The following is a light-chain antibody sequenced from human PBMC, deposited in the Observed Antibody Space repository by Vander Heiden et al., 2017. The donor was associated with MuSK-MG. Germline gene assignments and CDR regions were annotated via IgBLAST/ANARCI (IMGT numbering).Light chain of an antibody. J-gene: IGKJ2*01. V-gene: IGKV3-20*01. CDR1: QSLGRTSH. Sequence: EIVLTQSPGTLSLSPGERATLSCRASQSLGRTSHLAWYQQKPGQAPMLLIYGASSRATGIPDRFSGSGSGTDFTLTISRLEPEDFAVYYCQQSGSSPQTFGQGTKLEIK. CDR3: QQSGSSPQT. CDR2: GAS.